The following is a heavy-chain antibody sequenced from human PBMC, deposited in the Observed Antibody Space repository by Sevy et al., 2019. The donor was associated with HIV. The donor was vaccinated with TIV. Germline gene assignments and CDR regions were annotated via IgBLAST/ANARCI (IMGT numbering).Heavy chain of an antibody. V-gene: IGHV3-21*01. Sequence: GGPLRLSCAASGFTFSSYSMNWVRQAPGKGLEWVSSISSSSSYIYYADSVKGRFTISRDNAKNSLYLQMNSLRAEDTAVYYCARADIVATAAGGFDYWGQGTLVTVSS. J-gene: IGHJ4*02. CDR3: ARADIVATAAGGFDY. CDR1: GFTFSSYS. D-gene: IGHD5-12*01. CDR2: ISSSSSYI.